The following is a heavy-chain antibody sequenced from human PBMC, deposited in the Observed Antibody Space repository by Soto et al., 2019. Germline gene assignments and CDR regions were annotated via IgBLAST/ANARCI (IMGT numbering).Heavy chain of an antibody. CDR3: ARDKPVAGWFDP. CDR1: GGSISSYY. Sequence: SETLSLTCTVSGGSISSYYWSWIRQPPGKGLEWIGYIYYSGSTNYNPSLKSRVTISVDTSKNQFSLKLSSVTAADTAVYYCARDKPVAGWFDPWGQGTLVTVSS. CDR2: IYYSGST. J-gene: IGHJ5*02. V-gene: IGHV4-59*01. D-gene: IGHD2-15*01.